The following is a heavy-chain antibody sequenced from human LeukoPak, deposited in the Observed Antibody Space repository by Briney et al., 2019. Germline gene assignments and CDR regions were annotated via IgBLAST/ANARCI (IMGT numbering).Heavy chain of an antibody. CDR3: AKGGYSSSWSYYFDY. D-gene: IGHD6-13*01. J-gene: IGHJ4*02. V-gene: IGHV3-23*01. Sequence: PGGSLRLSCAASGFTFSSYAMSWVRQAPGKGLEWVSAISGSGGSTYYADSVKGRFTISRDNSKNTLYLQMNSLRAEDTAVNFCAKGGYSSSWSYYFDYWGQGTLVTVSS. CDR1: GFTFSSYA. CDR2: ISGSGGST.